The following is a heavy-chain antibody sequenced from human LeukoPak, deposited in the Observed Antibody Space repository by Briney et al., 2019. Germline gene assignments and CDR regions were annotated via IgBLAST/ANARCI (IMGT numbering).Heavy chain of an antibody. D-gene: IGHD3-10*01. J-gene: IGHJ4*02. CDR3: ARGGVLLWFGELSTSFDY. V-gene: IGHV1-2*02. Sequence: ASVKVSCKASGYTFPGYYMHWVRQAPGQGLEWMGWINPNSGGTNYAQKFQGRVTMTRDTSISTAYMELSRLRSDDTAVYYCARGGVLLWFGELSTSFDYWGQGTLVTVSS. CDR1: GYTFPGYY. CDR2: INPNSGGT.